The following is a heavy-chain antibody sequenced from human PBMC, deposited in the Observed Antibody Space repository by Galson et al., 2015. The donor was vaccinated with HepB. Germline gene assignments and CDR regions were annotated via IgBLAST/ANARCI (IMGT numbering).Heavy chain of an antibody. D-gene: IGHD1-1*01. Sequence: SLRLSCAASGFSVKNYGMTWVRQAPGQGLECVSAIGVSAGNTDYADSAKGRFTISRDNSKNTLYLQMNSLRVEDTALYYCAKGTTDIDSWGQGTQVTVSS. CDR3: AKGTTDIDS. CDR2: IGVSAGNT. V-gene: IGHV3-23*01. J-gene: IGHJ4*02. CDR1: GFSVKNYG.